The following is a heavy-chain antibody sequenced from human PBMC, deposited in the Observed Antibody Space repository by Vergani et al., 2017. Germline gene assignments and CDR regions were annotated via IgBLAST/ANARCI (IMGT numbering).Heavy chain of an antibody. CDR1: GGSFSGYY. J-gene: IGHJ4*02. CDR2: INHSGST. CDR3: ARQSAVAGIATVDY. V-gene: IGHV4-34*01. D-gene: IGHD6-19*01. Sequence: QVQLQQWGAGLLKPSETLSLTCAVYGGSFSGYYWSWIRQPPGKGLEWIGEINHSGSTNYNPSLKSRVTISVDTSKNQFSLKLSSVNAADTAVYYCARQSAVAGIATVDYWGQGTLVTVSS.